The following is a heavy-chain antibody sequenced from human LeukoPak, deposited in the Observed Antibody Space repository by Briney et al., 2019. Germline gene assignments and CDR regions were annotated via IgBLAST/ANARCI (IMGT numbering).Heavy chain of an antibody. J-gene: IGHJ4*02. CDR1: GFTFSSHA. CDR2: ISGSGDST. D-gene: IGHD2-15*01. CDR3: AKGCGDSCYVPRDY. V-gene: IGHV3-23*01. Sequence: PGGSLRLSCGASGFTFSSHAMTWVRQAPGKGLEWVSVISGSGDSTYYTDSVRDRFTISRDNSKNTLYLQMNSLRAEDTAVYYCAKGCGDSCYVPRDYWGQGTLVTVSS.